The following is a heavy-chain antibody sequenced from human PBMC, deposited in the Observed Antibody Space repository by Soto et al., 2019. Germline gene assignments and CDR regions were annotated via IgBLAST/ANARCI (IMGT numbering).Heavy chain of an antibody. J-gene: IGHJ3*02. CDR3: ARRYSSAFDI. Sequence: SETLSLTCTVSGGSISRYYWSWIRQPPGKGLEWIGYIYYSGSTKYNPSLKSRVTISVDTSKNQFSLKLSSVTAAVTAVYYCARRYSSAFDIWGQGTMVTVSS. D-gene: IGHD6-13*01. V-gene: IGHV4-59*08. CDR2: IYYSGST. CDR1: GGSISRYY.